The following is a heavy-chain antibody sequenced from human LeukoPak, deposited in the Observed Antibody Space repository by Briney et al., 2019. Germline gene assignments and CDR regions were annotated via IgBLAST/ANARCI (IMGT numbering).Heavy chain of an antibody. Sequence: SETLSLTCAVSGYSISSGYYWGWIRQPPGKGLEWIGSIYHSGSTYYNPSLKSRVTISVDTSKNQFFLKLSSVTAADTAVYYCARHRGYSGYDSPFGYWGQGTLVTVSS. D-gene: IGHD5-12*01. V-gene: IGHV4-38-2*01. CDR2: IYHSGST. J-gene: IGHJ4*02. CDR1: GYSISSGYY. CDR3: ARHRGYSGYDSPFGY.